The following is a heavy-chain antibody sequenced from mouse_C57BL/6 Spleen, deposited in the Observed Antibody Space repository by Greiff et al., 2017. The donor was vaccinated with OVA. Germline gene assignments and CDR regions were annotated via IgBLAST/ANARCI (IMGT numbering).Heavy chain of an antibody. J-gene: IGHJ4*01. CDR2: INPNNGGT. V-gene: IGHV1-26*01. Sequence: EVQLQQSGPELVKPGASVKISCKASGYTFTDYYMNWVKQSHGKSLEWIGDINPNNGGTSYNQKFKGKATLTVDKSSSTAYMELRSLTSEDSAVYYCARWYYGSGYAMDYWGQGTSVTVSS. CDR1: GYTFTDYY. D-gene: IGHD1-1*02. CDR3: ARWYYGSGYAMDY.